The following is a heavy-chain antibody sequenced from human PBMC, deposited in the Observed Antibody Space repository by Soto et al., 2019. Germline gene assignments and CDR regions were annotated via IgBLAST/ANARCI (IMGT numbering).Heavy chain of an antibody. V-gene: IGHV1-2*02. CDR1: GYTFTDHH. CDR3: AGEKLEPDGDDAFDI. CDR2: INPNRGGT. J-gene: IGHJ3*02. D-gene: IGHD1-1*01. Sequence: ASVKVSCKASGYTFTDHHLHWVRQAPGQGLDWTGWINPNRGGTKYAQKFQCRVTMTRDTSTSTVYMELSSLRSEDTAVNYFAGEKLEPDGDDAFDIWGQGTMVTVSS.